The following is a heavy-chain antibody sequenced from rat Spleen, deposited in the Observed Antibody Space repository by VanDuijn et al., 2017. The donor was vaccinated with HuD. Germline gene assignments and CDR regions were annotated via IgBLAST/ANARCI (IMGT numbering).Heavy chain of an antibody. Sequence: EVQLVESDGGLVQPGRSLKLSCAASGFILNNYGMHWIRQAPTKGLEWVASISPSGGSTFYRDSVKGRFTISRDIAKSILYLQMDSLRSEDTATYYCATTPLYYSGDQYYFDYWGQGVMVTVSS. CDR2: ISPSGGST. CDR1: GFILNNYG. D-gene: IGHD1-1*01. CDR3: ATTPLYYSGDQYYFDY. V-gene: IGHV5-19*01. J-gene: IGHJ2*01.